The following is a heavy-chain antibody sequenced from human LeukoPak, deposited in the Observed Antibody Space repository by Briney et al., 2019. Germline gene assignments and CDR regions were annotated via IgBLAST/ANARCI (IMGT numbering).Heavy chain of an antibody. Sequence: SETLSLTCTVSGGSISSSSYYWGWFRQPPGKGLEWIGSIYYSGSTYYNPSLKSRVTISVDTSKNQFSLKLSSVTAADTAVYYCARDPLDGVPAANYYYYYMDVWGKGTTVTVSS. V-gene: IGHV4-39*07. D-gene: IGHD2-2*01. CDR1: GGSISSSSYY. J-gene: IGHJ6*03. CDR3: ARDPLDGVPAANYYYYYMDV. CDR2: IYYSGST.